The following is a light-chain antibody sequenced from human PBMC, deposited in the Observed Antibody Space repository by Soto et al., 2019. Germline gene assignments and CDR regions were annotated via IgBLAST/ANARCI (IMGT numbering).Light chain of an antibody. J-gene: IGLJ3*02. V-gene: IGLV2-14*01. CDR2: EVS. CDR3: ASYTSSGVWV. Sequence: QSALTQPASVSESPGQSITISCTGTSSDVGGYNYVCWYQQHPGKAPKLMIYEVSNRPSGVSNRFSGSKSGNTASLTISGLQAEDEADYYCASYTSSGVWVFGGGTKVTVL. CDR1: SSDVGGYNY.